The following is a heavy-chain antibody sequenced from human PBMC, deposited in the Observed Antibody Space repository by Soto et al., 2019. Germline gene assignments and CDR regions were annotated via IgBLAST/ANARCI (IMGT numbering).Heavy chain of an antibody. CDR2: IDPSDSYT. J-gene: IGHJ6*02. V-gene: IGHV5-10-1*01. CDR1: GYWFSSYW. CDR3: ARQDETSREDYYGMDV. Sequence: XESLKISWKGSGYWFSSYWITWVRQLPGKGLEWMGRIDPSDSYTNYNPSLQGHVTISVDKSISTAYLQWNSLKASDSAIYYCARQDETSREDYYGMDVWGQGTTVTVSS.